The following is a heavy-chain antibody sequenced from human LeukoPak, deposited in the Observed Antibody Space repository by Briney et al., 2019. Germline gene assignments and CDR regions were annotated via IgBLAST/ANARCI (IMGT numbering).Heavy chain of an antibody. CDR2: MNPNSGNT. Sequence: ASVKVSCKASGYTFTSYDINWVRQATGQGLEWMGWMNPNSGNTGYAQKFQGRVTMTRDTSISTAYMELSSLRSDDTAVYYCARSYSYGHFDYWGQGTLVTVSS. J-gene: IGHJ4*02. CDR1: GYTFTSYD. V-gene: IGHV1-8*01. D-gene: IGHD5-18*01. CDR3: ARSYSYGHFDY.